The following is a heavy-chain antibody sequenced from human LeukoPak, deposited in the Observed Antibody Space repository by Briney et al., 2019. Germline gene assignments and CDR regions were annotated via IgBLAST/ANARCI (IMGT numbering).Heavy chain of an antibody. J-gene: IGHJ4*02. Sequence: PGRSLRLSCAASGFTFDDYAMHWVRQAPGKGLEWVSGLSWNSGSIGYADSVKGRFTISRDNAKNSLYLQMNSLRAEDTALYYCAKGDLTYYYDSSGYSTHFDYWGQGTLVTVSS. CDR1: GFTFDDYA. CDR2: LSWNSGSI. D-gene: IGHD3-22*01. V-gene: IGHV3-9*01. CDR3: AKGDLTYYYDSSGYSTHFDY.